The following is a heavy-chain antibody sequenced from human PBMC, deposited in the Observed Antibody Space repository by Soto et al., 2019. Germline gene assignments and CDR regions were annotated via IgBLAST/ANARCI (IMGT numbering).Heavy chain of an antibody. CDR2: IKDGGVT. V-gene: IGHV4-34*01. D-gene: IGHD5-12*01. CDR3: ARGQEGIVATH. CDR1: GGSLTGYY. J-gene: IGHJ4*02. Sequence: QVHLQQWGAGLLKPSETLSLTCAVNGGSLTGYYWSWIRQPPGKGLEWIGEIKDGGVTNYSPSLRGRFTLSADPSKNQFSLKLNSGTAADTAVYYCARGQEGIVATHWDQGTLVTVSS.